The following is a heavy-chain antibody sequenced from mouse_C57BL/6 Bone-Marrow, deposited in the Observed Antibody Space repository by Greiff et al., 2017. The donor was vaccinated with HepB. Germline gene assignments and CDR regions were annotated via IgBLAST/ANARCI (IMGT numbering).Heavy chain of an antibody. CDR1: GYSFTDYN. Sequence: VHVKQSGPELVKPGASVKISCKASGYSFTDYNMNWVTQSNGKSLEWIGVINPNYGTTSYNQKFKGKATLTVDQSSCTAYMQLNSLTSEDAAVYYCARAQDYDGSSYRYFEVWGTGTTAT. J-gene: IGHJ1*03. D-gene: IGHD1-1*01. CDR2: INPNYGTT. V-gene: IGHV1-39*01. CDR3: ARAQDYDGSSYRYFEV.